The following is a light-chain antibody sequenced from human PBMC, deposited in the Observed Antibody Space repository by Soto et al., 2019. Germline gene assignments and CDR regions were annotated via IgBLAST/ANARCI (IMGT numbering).Light chain of an antibody. CDR2: DVS. CDR1: SSDVGGYNY. V-gene: IGLV2-11*01. Sequence: QSVLTQPRSGSGSPGQSVTISFTGTSSDVGGYNYVSWYQQHPGKDPKLMIYDVSKRPSGVPDRFSGSKSGNTASLTISGLQAEDEADYYCCSYAGSYTWVFGTGTKLTVL. J-gene: IGLJ1*01. CDR3: CSYAGSYTWV.